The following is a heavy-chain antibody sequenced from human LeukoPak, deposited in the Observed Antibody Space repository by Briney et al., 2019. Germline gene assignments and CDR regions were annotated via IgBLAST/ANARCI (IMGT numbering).Heavy chain of an antibody. D-gene: IGHD4-17*01. CDR3: AREYSNYGDYGLYFDY. CDR1: GFSLISNY. CDR2: IYSVGST. Sequence: PGGSLRLSCAASGFSLISNYMSWVRQAPGKGLGWVSVIYSVGSTYYADSVKGRFPLSRDNSKNTLYLKMNSLRAEDTAVYYCAREYSNYGDYGLYFDYWGQGTLVTVSS. J-gene: IGHJ4*02. V-gene: IGHV3-66*01.